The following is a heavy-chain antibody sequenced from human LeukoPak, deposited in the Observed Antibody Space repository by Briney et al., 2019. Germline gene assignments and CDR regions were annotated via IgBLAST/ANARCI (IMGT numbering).Heavy chain of an antibody. CDR1: GFTVSRNY. V-gene: IGHV3-49*04. CDR3: TRTNWFDP. J-gene: IGHJ5*02. CDR2: IRSKAYGGTT. Sequence: GGSLRLSCAASGFTVSRNYMSWVRQAPGKGLEWVGFIRSKAYGGTTEYTASVKGRFTISRDDSKSIAYLQMNSLKTEDTAVYYCTRTNWFDPWGQGTLVTVSS.